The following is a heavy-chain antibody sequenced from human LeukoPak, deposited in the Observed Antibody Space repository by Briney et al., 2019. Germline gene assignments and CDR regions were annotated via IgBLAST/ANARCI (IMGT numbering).Heavy chain of an antibody. CDR2: INHSGST. D-gene: IGHD6-13*01. CDR1: DESFSGYY. V-gene: IGHV4-34*01. J-gene: IGHJ4*02. CDR3: ARSLIAAAGTHFDY. Sequence: SETLSLTCVVYDESFSGYYWSWIRQPPGKGLEWIGEINHSGSTNYNPSLKSRVTISVDTSKNHFSLKLSSVTAADTAVYYCARSLIAAAGTHFDYWGQGTLVTVSS.